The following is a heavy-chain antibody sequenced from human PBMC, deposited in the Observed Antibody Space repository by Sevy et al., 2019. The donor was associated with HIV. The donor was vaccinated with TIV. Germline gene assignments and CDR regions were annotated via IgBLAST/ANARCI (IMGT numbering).Heavy chain of an antibody. CDR3: ARDSKGGLDV. V-gene: IGHV3-7*01. Sequence: GGSLRLSCTASGFSFRSYWMTWVRQAPGMGLEWVANIKLDGDEKYYVESLKGRFTISRDNVKNSQYLQMNNLRAEDTAVYYCARDSKGGLDVWGQGTTVTVSS. D-gene: IGHD4-4*01. J-gene: IGHJ6*02. CDR1: GFSFRSYW. CDR2: IKLDGDEK.